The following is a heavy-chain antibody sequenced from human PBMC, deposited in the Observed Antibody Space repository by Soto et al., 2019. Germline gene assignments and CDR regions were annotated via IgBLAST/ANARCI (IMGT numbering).Heavy chain of an antibody. D-gene: IGHD2-21*01. CDR3: ARDSVALYYYYYGMDV. V-gene: IGHV2-70*01. J-gene: IGHJ6*02. CDR2: SGWDDDK. Sequence: LSGWDDDKYYSTSLKTRLTISKDTSKNQVVLTMTNMDPVDTATYYCARDSVALYYYYYGMDVWGQGTTVTVSS.